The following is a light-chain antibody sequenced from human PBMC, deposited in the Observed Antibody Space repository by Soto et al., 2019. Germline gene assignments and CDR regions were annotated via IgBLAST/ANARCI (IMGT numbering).Light chain of an antibody. V-gene: IGLV4-69*02. CDR2: LRSDGSH. J-gene: IGLJ2*01. CDR3: QTWGTGIHVV. Sequence: QPVLTQSPSASASLGASVKLTCTLSSGHNNFAIAWHQQQPQKGPRYLMKLRSDGSHSKGDGVPDRFSGSSSGSERYLIISSLQSEDEADYYCQTWGTGIHVVFGGGTKLTVL. CDR1: SGHNNFA.